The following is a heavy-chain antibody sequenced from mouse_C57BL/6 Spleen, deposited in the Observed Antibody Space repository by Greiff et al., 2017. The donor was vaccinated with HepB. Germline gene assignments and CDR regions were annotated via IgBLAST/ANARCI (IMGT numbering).Heavy chain of an antibody. CDR2: INYDGSST. D-gene: IGHD1-1*01. Sequence: EVKVVESEGGLVQPGSSMKLSCTASGFTFSDYYMAWVRQVPEKGLEWVANINYDGSSTYYLDSLKSRFIISRDNAKNILYLQMSSLKSEDTATYYCARESYYYGSSLGYYAMDYWGQGTSVTVSS. V-gene: IGHV5-16*01. CDR3: ARESYYYGSSLGYYAMDY. J-gene: IGHJ4*01. CDR1: GFTFSDYY.